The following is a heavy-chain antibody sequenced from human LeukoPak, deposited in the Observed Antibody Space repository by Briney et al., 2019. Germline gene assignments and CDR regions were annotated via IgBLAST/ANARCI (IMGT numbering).Heavy chain of an antibody. CDR1: GFTFSSYW. D-gene: IGHD1-14*01. V-gene: IGHV3-7*01. Sequence: GGSLRLSCAASGFTFSSYWMSWVRQAPGKGLEWVANIKKDGSEKYYVDSVKGRFTISRDNAKNSLYLQMNSLRAEDTAVYYCARGCNLKQYYYYYYYMDVWGKGTTVTVSS. CDR3: ARGCNLKQYYYYYYYMDV. CDR2: IKKDGSEK. J-gene: IGHJ6*03.